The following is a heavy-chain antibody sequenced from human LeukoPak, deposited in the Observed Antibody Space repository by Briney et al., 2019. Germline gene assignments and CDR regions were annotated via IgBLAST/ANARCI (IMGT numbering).Heavy chain of an antibody. CDR2: FHNSGTS. J-gene: IGHJ4*02. CDR1: DDSISDYY. V-gene: IGHV4-59*01. CDR3: TRGAGWLIDY. D-gene: IGHD3-16*01. Sequence: SETLSLTCTVSDDSISDYYRGWIRQPPGKGLEWIGYFHNSGTSTYNPPLKSRVTISADTSKNQFSLKLNSLTTVDTAVYYCTRGAGWLIDYWGQGILVTVSS.